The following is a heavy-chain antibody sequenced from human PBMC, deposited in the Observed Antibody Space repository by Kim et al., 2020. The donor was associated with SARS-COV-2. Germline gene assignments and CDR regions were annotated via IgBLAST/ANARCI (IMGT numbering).Heavy chain of an antibody. CDR3: ARDDYAYDY. V-gene: IGHV3-30*01. D-gene: IGHD3-16*01. CDR2: SNK. Sequence: SNKYYAVTVKGRFTISRDNSKNTLYLQMNSLRAEDTAVYYCARDDYAYDYWGQGTLVTVSS. J-gene: IGHJ4*02.